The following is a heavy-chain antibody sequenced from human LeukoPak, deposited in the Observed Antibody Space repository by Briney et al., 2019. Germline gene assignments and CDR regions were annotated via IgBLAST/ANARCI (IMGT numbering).Heavy chain of an antibody. Sequence: ASVKVSCKASGYTFTSYGISWVRQAPGQGLEWMGWISVYNGNTKYVQKFQGRVTMTTDTSTRTAYMELRSLRSDDTAVYYCARVAYSGYDYRGYFDYWGQGTLVTVSS. CDR3: ARVAYSGYDYRGYFDY. D-gene: IGHD5-12*01. J-gene: IGHJ4*02. V-gene: IGHV1-18*01. CDR2: ISVYNGNT. CDR1: GYTFTSYG.